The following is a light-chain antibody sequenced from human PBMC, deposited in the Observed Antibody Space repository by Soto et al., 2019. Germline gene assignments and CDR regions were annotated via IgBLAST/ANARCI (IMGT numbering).Light chain of an antibody. Sequence: DIVVTQSRFSLPVTPGEPASISCRSSHSLLHSNGYNYLDWYLQKPGQSPQLLIYLGYNRATGIPATFSGSGSGTDFTLTISSLEPEDFAVYYCQQRSNWPKITCGPGTRLEI. J-gene: IGKJ5*01. CDR3: QQRSNWPKIT. V-gene: IGKV2-28*01. CDR2: LGY. CDR1: HSLLHSNGYNY.